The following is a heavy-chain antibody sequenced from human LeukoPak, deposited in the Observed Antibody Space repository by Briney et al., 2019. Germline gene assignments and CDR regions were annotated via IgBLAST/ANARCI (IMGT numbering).Heavy chain of an antibody. CDR1: GFTFSSYA. V-gene: IGHV3-23*01. CDR3: AKQRGYMILTGYTRGYYFDY. D-gene: IGHD3-9*01. Sequence: PGGSLRLSCAASGFTFSSYAMSWVRQAPGKGLEWVSAISGSGGSTYYADSVKGRFTISRDNSKNTLYLQMNSLRAEDTAVYYCAKQRGYMILTGYTRGYYFDYWGQGTLVTVSS. J-gene: IGHJ4*02. CDR2: ISGSGGST.